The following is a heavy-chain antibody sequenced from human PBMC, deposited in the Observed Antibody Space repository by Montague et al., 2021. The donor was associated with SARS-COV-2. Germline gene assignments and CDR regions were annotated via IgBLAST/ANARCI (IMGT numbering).Heavy chain of an antibody. D-gene: IGHD6-19*01. Sequence: SLRLSCAASGFTVSSNYMSWVRQAPGKGLEWVSVIYSGSGSTYYADSVKGRFTISRDISKNTLYLQMNSLRAEDTAVYHCARAPGSSYSSGWYDYYYGMDVWGQGTTVTVSS. CDR3: ARAPGSSYSSGWYDYYYGMDV. CDR1: GFTVSSNY. J-gene: IGHJ6*02. V-gene: IGHV3-66*01. CDR2: IYSGSGST.